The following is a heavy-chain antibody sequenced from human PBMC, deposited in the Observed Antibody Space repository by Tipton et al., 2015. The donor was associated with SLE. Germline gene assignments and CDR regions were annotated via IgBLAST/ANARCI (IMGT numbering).Heavy chain of an antibody. CDR3: ARQGSTVTTYFDY. V-gene: IGHV4-59*04. J-gene: IGHJ4*02. Sequence: TLSLTCTVSGGSISSHYWSWIRQPPGKGLEWIGYIYYSGSTYYNPSLKSRVTISVDTSKNQFSLKLSSVTAADTAVYYCARQGSTVTTYFDYWGQGTLVTVSS. CDR1: GGSISSHY. CDR2: IYYSGST. D-gene: IGHD4-17*01.